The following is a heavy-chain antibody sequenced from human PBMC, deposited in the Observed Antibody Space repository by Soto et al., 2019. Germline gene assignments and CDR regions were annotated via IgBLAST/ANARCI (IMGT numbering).Heavy chain of an antibody. CDR1: GGSISSYY. D-gene: IGHD4-17*01. V-gene: IGHV4-59*12. Sequence: SETLSLTCTVSGGSISSYYWSWIRQPPGKGLEWVGYIYYSGSTNYNPSLKSRVTISVDTSKNQFSLKLSSVTAADTAVYYCARETYGDYVGYFDPWGQGTLVTVSS. J-gene: IGHJ5*02. CDR3: ARETYGDYVGYFDP. CDR2: IYYSGST.